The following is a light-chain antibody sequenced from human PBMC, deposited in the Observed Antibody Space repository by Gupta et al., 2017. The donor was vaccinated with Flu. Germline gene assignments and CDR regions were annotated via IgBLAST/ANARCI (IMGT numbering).Light chain of an antibody. J-gene: IGKJ1*01. CDR3: QQYNSYLWT. Sequence: DIQMTLSLSTLSASVGDRVTITCRASQSISSWLAWYQQKPGKAPKLLIYKASSLESGVPSRFSGSGSGTEFTLTISSLQPDDFATYYCQQYNSYLWTFGQGTKVEIK. CDR2: KAS. V-gene: IGKV1-5*03. CDR1: QSISSW.